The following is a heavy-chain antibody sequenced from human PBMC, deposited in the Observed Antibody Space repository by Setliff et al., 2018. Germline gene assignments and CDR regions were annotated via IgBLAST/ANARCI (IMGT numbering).Heavy chain of an antibody. CDR1: GGSISSYY. V-gene: IGHV4-4*07. CDR3: ARGRGYCSSTSCSTYYYYGMDV. Sequence: ASETLSLTCTVSGGSISSYYWSWIRQPAGKGLEWIGHIYIGGSANHNPSLKSRVTISVDTSKNQFSLKLSSVTAVDTAVYYCARGRGYCSSTSCSTYYYYGMDVWGQGTTVTVSS. CDR2: IYIGGSA. J-gene: IGHJ6*02. D-gene: IGHD2-2*01.